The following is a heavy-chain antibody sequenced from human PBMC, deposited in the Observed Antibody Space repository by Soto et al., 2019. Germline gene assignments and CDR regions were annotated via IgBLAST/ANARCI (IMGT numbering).Heavy chain of an antibody. Sequence: QVQLVESGGGVVQPGRSQRLSCAASGFTFSSYGMHWVRQAPGKGLEWVAVIWYDGSNKYYADSVKGRFTISRDNSKNTLYLQMNSLRAEDTAVYYCARDQMATKTAPDYWGQGTLVTVSS. V-gene: IGHV3-33*01. CDR2: IWYDGSNK. CDR1: GFTFSSYG. J-gene: IGHJ4*02. D-gene: IGHD1-26*01. CDR3: ARDQMATKTAPDY.